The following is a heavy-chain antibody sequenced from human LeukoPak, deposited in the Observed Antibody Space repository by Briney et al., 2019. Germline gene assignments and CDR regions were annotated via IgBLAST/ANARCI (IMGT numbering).Heavy chain of an antibody. V-gene: IGHV3-23*01. D-gene: IGHD1-26*01. CDR3: AREMGGLDY. CDR1: GFTFSNYA. J-gene: IGHJ4*02. Sequence: TGGSLRLSCAASGFTFSNYAMSWVRQAPGKGLEWVSAITGSGIVTQYADSVKGRFTISRDNARNSLYLQMNSLRDEDTAVYYCAREMGGLDYWGQGTLVTVSS. CDR2: ITGSGIVT.